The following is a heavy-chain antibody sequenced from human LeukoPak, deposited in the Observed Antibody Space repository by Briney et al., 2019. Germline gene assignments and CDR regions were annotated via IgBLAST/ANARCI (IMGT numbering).Heavy chain of an antibody. V-gene: IGHV4-31*03. D-gene: IGHD3-22*01. J-gene: IGHJ4*02. CDR2: IYYSGST. Sequence: SETLSLTCTVSGGSISSGGYYWSWIRQHPGKGLEWVGYIYYSGSTYYNPSLKSRVTISVDTSKNQFSLKLSSVTAADTAVYYCARGYYYDLDYWGQGTLVTVSS. CDR3: ARGYYYDLDY. CDR1: GGSISSGGYY.